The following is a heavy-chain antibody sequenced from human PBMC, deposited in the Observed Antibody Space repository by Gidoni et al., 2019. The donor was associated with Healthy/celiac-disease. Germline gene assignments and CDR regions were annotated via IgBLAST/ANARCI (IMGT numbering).Heavy chain of an antibody. Sequence: QVQLVESGGGVVQPGRSLRLSCAASGFTFSSYAMHWVRQAPGKGLEWVAVISYDGSNKYYADSVKGRFTISRDNSKNTLYLQMNSLRAEDTAVYYCARDLLIVVVTATLDYWGQGTLVTVSS. D-gene: IGHD2-21*02. CDR2: ISYDGSNK. J-gene: IGHJ4*02. CDR1: GFTFSSYA. CDR3: ARDLLIVVVTATLDY. V-gene: IGHV3-30*01.